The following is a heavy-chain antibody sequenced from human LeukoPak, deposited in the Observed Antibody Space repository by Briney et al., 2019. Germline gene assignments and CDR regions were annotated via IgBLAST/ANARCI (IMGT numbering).Heavy chain of an antibody. D-gene: IGHD3-10*01. V-gene: IGHV4-4*07. Sequence: PSETLSLTCTVSGGSISSYYWSWIRQPAGKGLEWIGRIYTSGSTNYNPSLKSRVTISVDTSKNQFSLKLSSVTAADTAVYYCARANVLLWFGELFQSGLDYWGQGTLVTVSS. CDR2: IYTSGST. CDR1: GGSISSYY. J-gene: IGHJ4*02. CDR3: ARANVLLWFGELFQSGLDY.